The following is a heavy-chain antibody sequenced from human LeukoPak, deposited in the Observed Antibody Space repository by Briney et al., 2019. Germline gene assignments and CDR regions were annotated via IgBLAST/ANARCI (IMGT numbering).Heavy chain of an antibody. Sequence: KPGGSLRLSCAASGFNFSSYSMNWVRQAPGKGLEWVSSISSSSSFRYYADSAKGRFTISRDNAKNSLYLQMNSLRAEDTAVYYCARESSGYFYWGQGTLVTVSS. J-gene: IGHJ4*02. V-gene: IGHV3-21*01. CDR2: ISSSSSFR. CDR1: GFNFSSYS. D-gene: IGHD3-22*01. CDR3: ARESSGYFY.